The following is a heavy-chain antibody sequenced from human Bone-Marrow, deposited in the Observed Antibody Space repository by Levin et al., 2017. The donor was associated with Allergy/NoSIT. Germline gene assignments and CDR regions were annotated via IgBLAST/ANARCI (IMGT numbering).Heavy chain of an antibody. CDR2: IRDKGHSFAT. V-gene: IGHV3-72*01. D-gene: IGHD5-12*01. CDR3: ARDSGYDRGTPGIFDY. Sequence: SCAASGFTFSDHYMDWVRQAPGKGLEWVGRIRDKGHSFATEYAASVKDRFTISRDDLQKAVYLQMNSLRAEDTAVYYCARDSGYDRGTPGIFDYWGQGTLVTVSS. CDR1: GFTFSDHY. J-gene: IGHJ4*02.